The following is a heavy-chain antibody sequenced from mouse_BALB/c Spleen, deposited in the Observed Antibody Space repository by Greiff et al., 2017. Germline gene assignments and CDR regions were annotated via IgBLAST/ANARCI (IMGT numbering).Heavy chain of an antibody. J-gene: IGHJ1*01. CDR2: IAPGSGST. D-gene: IGHD2-3*01. Sequence: DLVKPGASVKLSCKASGYTFTSYWINWIKQRPGQGLEWIGRIAPGSGSTYYNEMFKGKATLTVDTSSSTAYIQLSSLSSEDSAVYFCARSVYDGYSHWYVDVWGAGTTVTVSS. CDR1: GYTFTSYW. V-gene: IGHV1S41*01. CDR3: ARSVYDGYSHWYVDV.